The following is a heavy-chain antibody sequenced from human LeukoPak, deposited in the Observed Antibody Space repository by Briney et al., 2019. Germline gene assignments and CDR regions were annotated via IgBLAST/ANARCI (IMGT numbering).Heavy chain of an antibody. V-gene: IGHV4-34*01. CDR3: ASRFYYYDSSGYYERINPLHRYFQH. J-gene: IGHJ1*01. Sequence: PSETLSLTCAVYGGSFSGYYWSWIRQPPGKGLEWIGEINHSGSTNYNPSLKSRVTISVDTSKNQFSLKLSSVTAADTAVYYCASRFYYYDSSGYYERINPLHRYFQHWGQGTLVTVSS. CDR2: INHSGST. CDR1: GGSFSGYY. D-gene: IGHD3-22*01.